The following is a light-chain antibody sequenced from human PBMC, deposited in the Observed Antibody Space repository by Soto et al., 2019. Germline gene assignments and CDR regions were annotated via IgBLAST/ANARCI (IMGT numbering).Light chain of an antibody. CDR3: QQHSEWPLT. J-gene: IGKJ1*01. CDR1: RSVSTH. CDR2: GAS. Sequence: EIVMTQSPATLSMSPGERATLSCRASRSVSTHLAWYQQKPGQAPRLLINGASTTATGIPPRFSGSGSGTEFTLTISSLQSEDFAVYYCQQHSEWPLTFGQGTKVDI. V-gene: IGKV3-15*01.